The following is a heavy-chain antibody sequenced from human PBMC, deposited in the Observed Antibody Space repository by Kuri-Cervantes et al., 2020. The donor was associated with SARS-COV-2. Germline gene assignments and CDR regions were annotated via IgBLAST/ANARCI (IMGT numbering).Heavy chain of an antibody. D-gene: IGHD3-22*01. J-gene: IGHJ4*02. CDR1: GFTFTSYG. V-gene: IGHV3-23*01. CDR2: ISGSGGST. Sequence: GGSLRLSCATSGFTFTSYGMHWVRQAPGKGLEWVSAISGSGGSTYYADSVKGRFTISRDNSKNTLYLQMNSLRAEDTAVYYCARDYDSSGYYGGYFDYWGQGTLVTVSS. CDR3: ARDYDSSGYYGGYFDY.